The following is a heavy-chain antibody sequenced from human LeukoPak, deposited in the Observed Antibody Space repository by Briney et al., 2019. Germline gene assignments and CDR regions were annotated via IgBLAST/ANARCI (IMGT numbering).Heavy chain of an antibody. Sequence: GGSLRLSCEASGFTFSSYAMGWVRQAPGKGLEWVSTVTGSAGSTYYTDSVKGRFSISRDNSRDTVFLEMDTLRVEDTAVYYCAKGNLGAAAGSPFDSWGQGTLVTVSS. CDR2: VTGSAGST. D-gene: IGHD6-13*01. J-gene: IGHJ5*01. CDR1: GFTFSSYA. V-gene: IGHV3-23*01. CDR3: AKGNLGAAAGSPFDS.